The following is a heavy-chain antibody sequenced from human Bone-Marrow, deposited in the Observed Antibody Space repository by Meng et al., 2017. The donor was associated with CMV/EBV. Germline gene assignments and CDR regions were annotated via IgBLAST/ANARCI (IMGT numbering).Heavy chain of an antibody. J-gene: IGHJ3*02. CDR1: GYTFTSYY. Sequence: ASVKVSCKASGYTFTSYYMHWVRQAPGQGLEWMGIINPSGGSTSYAQKFQGRVTMTRDTSTSTVYMELSSLRSEDTAVYYCARAGGTYYYDSSGPEGDAFDIWGQGTMVTVSS. CDR2: INPSGGST. V-gene: IGHV1-46*01. CDR3: ARAGGTYYYDSSGPEGDAFDI. D-gene: IGHD3-22*01.